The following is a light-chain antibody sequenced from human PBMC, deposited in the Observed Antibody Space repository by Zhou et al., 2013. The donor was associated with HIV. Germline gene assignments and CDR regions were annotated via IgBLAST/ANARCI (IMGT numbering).Light chain of an antibody. CDR1: ESINSW. CDR2: RSS. Sequence: DIQMTQSPSTLSASVGDRVTITCRASESINSWLAWYQQKPGKAPNLLIYRSSTLESGVPSRFSGSGSGTEFTLTISSMQPEDFATYFCHQYDSYPWTFGQGTRVEIK. J-gene: IGKJ1*01. V-gene: IGKV1-5*03. CDR3: HQYDSYPWT.